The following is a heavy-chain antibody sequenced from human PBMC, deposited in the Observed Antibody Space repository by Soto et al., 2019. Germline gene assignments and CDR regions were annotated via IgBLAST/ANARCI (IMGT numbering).Heavy chain of an antibody. CDR3: ARHSDHDGYSGLFHAFDI. CDR1: GFTFSRYW. CDR2: IKGDGSEK. V-gene: IGHV3-7*01. J-gene: IGHJ3*02. Sequence: PGGSLRLSCAASGFTFSRYWMSWVRQAPGKGLEWVANIKGDGSEKYYVDSVKGRFTISRDNAKNSLYLQMNSLRAEDTAVYYCARHSDHDGYSGLFHAFDIWGQGTMVTVSS. D-gene: IGHD5-12*01.